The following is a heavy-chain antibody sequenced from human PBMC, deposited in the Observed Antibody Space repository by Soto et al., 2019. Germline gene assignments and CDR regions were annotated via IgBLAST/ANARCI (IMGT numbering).Heavy chain of an antibody. Sequence: SETLSLTCTVSGGSISSSSYYWGWIRQPPGKGLEWIGSIYYSGSTYYNPSLKSRVTISVDTSKNQFSLKLSSVTAADTAVYYCARLRYYYDSSGYHYFDYWGQGTLVTVSS. CDR1: GGSISSSSYY. CDR3: ARLRYYYDSSGYHYFDY. V-gene: IGHV4-39*01. CDR2: IYYSGST. J-gene: IGHJ4*02. D-gene: IGHD3-22*01.